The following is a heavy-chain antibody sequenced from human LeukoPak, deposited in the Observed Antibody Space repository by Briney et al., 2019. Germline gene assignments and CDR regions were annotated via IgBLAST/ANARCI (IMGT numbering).Heavy chain of an antibody. D-gene: IGHD6-6*01. CDR1: GYSFTSYR. J-gene: IGHJ3*02. CDR3: AIRQLAPGHPTGFAFDI. CDR2: IYPGDSDT. V-gene: IGHV5-51*01. Sequence: GESLKISCKGSGYSFTSYRIGWVRQMPGKGLEWMGIIYPGDSDTRYSPSFQGQVTISADKSISTAYLQWSSLKASDAAMYYCAIRQLAPGHPTGFAFDIWGQGTMVTVSS.